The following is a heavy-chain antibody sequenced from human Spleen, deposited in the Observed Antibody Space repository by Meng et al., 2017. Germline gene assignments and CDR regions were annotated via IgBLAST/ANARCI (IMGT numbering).Heavy chain of an antibody. CDR1: GFTFSSYD. CDR3: ARDYDILTGPPSYGMDV. V-gene: IGHV3-13*01. Sequence: GESLKISCAASGFTFSSYDMHWVRQATGKGLEWVSAIGTAGDTYYPGSVKGQFTISRDNAKNSLYLQMNSLRAEDTAVYYCARDYDILTGPPSYGMDVWGQGTTVTVSS. D-gene: IGHD3-9*01. J-gene: IGHJ6*02. CDR2: IGTAGDT.